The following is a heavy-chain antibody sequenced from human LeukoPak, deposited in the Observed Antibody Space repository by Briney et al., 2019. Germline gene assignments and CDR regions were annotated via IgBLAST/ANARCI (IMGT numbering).Heavy chain of an antibody. CDR2: ISKDGSDS. D-gene: IGHD1-26*01. V-gene: IGHV3-74*01. CDR3: ARDLHWGASDY. J-gene: IGHJ4*02. Sequence: GGSLRLSCAASGFTFTSHWMHWVRQVPGKGLVWVSRISKDGSDSFYADSVKGRFTISRDNARNTVELQMNSLRPEDTAVYYCARDLHWGASDYWGQGTLVTVSS. CDR1: GFTFTSHW.